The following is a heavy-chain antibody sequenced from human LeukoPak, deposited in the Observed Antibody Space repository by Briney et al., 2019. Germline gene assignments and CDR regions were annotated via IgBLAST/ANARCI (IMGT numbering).Heavy chain of an antibody. CDR1: GGLINSTNW. D-gene: IGHD1-26*01. V-gene: IGHV4-4*02. CDR3: TRECGAFSPFGF. Sequence: PSETLSLPCAVSGGLINSTNWRSPVRPPPGKGLEWIGEVHLSGATNYNPSLESRVSMSIDKSKNHLSLEVTSVTAADTAIYYCTRECGAFSPFGFWGQGTLLTVSS. J-gene: IGHJ4*02. CDR2: VHLSGAT.